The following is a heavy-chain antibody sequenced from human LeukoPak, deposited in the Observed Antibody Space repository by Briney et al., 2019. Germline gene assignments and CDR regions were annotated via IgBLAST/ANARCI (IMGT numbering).Heavy chain of an antibody. V-gene: IGHV4-34*01. CDR1: GGSFSGYY. CDR2: INHSGST. Sequence: PSETLSLTCAVYGGSFSGYYWSWIRQPPGKGLEWIGEINHSGSTNYNPSLKSRVTISVDTSKNQFSLKLSSVTAGDTSVYYCARVLGYFDWFPRWFDPWGQGTLVTVSS. J-gene: IGHJ5*02. CDR3: ARVLGYFDWFPRWFDP. D-gene: IGHD3-9*01.